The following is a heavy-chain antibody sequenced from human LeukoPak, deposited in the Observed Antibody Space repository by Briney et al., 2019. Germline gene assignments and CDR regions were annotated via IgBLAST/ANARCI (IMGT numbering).Heavy chain of an antibody. J-gene: IGHJ4*02. CDR1: GFTFSDYA. D-gene: IGHD6-13*01. Sequence: PGGSLRLSCAASGFTFSDYAVTWVRQAPGKGLEWVSTIVGSGGRTYYVDSVKGRFTISRDNSKNTLYLQMNSLRAEDTAVYYCARDYSSPGNFDYWGQGTLVTVSS. CDR2: IVGSGGRT. V-gene: IGHV3-23*01. CDR3: ARDYSSPGNFDY.